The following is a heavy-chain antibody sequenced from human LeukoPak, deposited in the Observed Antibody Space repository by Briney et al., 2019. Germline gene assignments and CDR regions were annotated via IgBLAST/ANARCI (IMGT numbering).Heavy chain of an antibody. CDR1: GFNFSSYA. J-gene: IGHJ4*02. Sequence: QAGGSLRLSCAASGFNFSSYAMSWVRQAPGKGLEWVSAISGSGGSTYYADSVKGRFTISRDNSKNTLYLQMNSLRAQDTAVYYCAKTSRVNSAYDSPFDYWGQGTLVTVSS. CDR2: ISGSGGST. D-gene: IGHD5-12*01. CDR3: AKTSRVNSAYDSPFDY. V-gene: IGHV3-23*01.